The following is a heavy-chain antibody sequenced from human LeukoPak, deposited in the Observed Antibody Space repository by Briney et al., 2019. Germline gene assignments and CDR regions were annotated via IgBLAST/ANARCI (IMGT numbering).Heavy chain of an antibody. CDR2: IYHSGGP. D-gene: IGHD3-9*01. V-gene: IGHV4-38-2*01. J-gene: IGHJ6*03. CDR1: GFSFSHYA. Sequence: PGGSLRLSCAGSGFSFSHYAINWVRQAPGKGLEWIGSIYHSGGPYYNSSLKSRVTISVDTSKNQFSLKLSSVTAADTAVYFCARVGHDILTGHYYIDVWGKGTTVTVSS. CDR3: ARVGHDILTGHYYIDV.